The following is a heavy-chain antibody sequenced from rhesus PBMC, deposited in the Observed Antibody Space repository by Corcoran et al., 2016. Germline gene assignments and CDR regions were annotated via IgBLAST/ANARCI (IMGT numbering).Heavy chain of an antibody. D-gene: IGHD3-9*01. CDR2: IRNDGGRT. V-gene: IGHV3-59*01. CDR3: TRGGNEAGDY. CDR1: GFIFSDYY. Sequence: EVQLVESGGGLAKPGGSLRLSCAASGFIFSDYYIHWVRQASGRGLEWVSRIRNDGGRTWYADSVKGRFTISRENAKNTLYLQMDSLRAEDTAVYYCTRGGNEAGDYWGQGVLVTVSS. J-gene: IGHJ4*01.